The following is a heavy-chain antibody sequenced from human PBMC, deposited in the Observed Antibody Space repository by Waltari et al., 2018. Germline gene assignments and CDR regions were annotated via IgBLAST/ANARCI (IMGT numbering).Heavy chain of an antibody. J-gene: IGHJ2*01. Sequence: QVQLVQSGAEVKKPGASVKVSCKASGYTFPGYYMHLVRQAPGQGLEWMGRINPNSGGTNYAQKFQGRVTMTRDTSISTAYMELSRLRSDDTAVYYCASSIKTAYWYFDLWGRGTLVTVSS. CDR3: ASSIKTAYWYFDL. V-gene: IGHV1-2*06. CDR2: INPNSGGT. D-gene: IGHD2-21*02. CDR1: GYTFPGYY.